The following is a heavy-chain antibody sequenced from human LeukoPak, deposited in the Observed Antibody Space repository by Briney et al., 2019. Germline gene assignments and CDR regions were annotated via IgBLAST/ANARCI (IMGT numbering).Heavy chain of an antibody. CDR1: GVSISSGGYC. CDR2: IYYSGST. CDR3: AREYCSGGSCPFDY. V-gene: IGHV4-31*03. D-gene: IGHD2-15*01. Sequence: SETLSLTCTVSGVSISSGGYCWSWIRQHPGKGLEWIGYIYYSGSTYCNPSLKSRVTISVDTSKNQFSLKLSSVTAADTAVYYCAREYCSGGSCPFDYWGQGTLVTVSS. J-gene: IGHJ4*02.